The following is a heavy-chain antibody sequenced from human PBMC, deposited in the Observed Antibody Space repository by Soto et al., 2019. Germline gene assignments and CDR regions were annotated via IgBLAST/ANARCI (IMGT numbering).Heavy chain of an antibody. CDR1: GFTFSSYA. CDR3: ARGRSIAAAVTFFDY. V-gene: IGHV3-30-3*01. J-gene: IGHJ4*02. Sequence: GSLRLSCAASGFTFSSYAMHWVRQAPGKGLEWVAVISYDGSNKYYADSVKGRFTISRDNSKNTLYLQMNSLRAEDTAVYYCARGRSIAAAVTFFDYWGQGTLVTVSS. CDR2: ISYDGSNK. D-gene: IGHD6-13*01.